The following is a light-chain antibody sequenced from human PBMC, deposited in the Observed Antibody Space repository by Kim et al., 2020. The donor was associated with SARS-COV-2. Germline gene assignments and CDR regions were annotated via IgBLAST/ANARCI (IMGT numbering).Light chain of an antibody. CDR2: GAS. V-gene: IGKV1-39*01. Sequence: SASVRDKVTITCRTSHPIATYINWYQQRPGKPPNLLIYGASTLQSGVPSRFSGSGSGTDFTLTISSLQPEDFATYYCQQSYSIPFTFGQGTKLEI. CDR1: HPIATY. J-gene: IGKJ2*01. CDR3: QQSYSIPFT.